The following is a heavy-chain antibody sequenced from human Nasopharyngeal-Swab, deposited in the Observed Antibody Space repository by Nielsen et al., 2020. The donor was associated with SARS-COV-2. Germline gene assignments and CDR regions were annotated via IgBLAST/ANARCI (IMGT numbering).Heavy chain of an antibody. CDR1: GFTFSSYS. J-gene: IGHJ4*02. CDR3: AGTRTVDY. V-gene: IGHV3-21*01. Sequence: GESLKISCAASGFTFSSYSMNWVRQAPGKGLEWVSSISSSSSYIYYADSVKGRFTISRDNAKNSLYLQMNSLRAGDTAVYYCAGTRTVDYWGQGTLVTVSS. D-gene: IGHD4-17*01. CDR2: ISSSSSYI.